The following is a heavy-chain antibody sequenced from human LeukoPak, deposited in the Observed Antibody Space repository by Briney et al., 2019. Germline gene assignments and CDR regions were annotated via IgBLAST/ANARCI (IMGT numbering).Heavy chain of an antibody. V-gene: IGHV3-23*01. CDR1: GFTFTRSA. D-gene: IGHD1-26*01. CDR2: LSDSGGTT. Sequence: GGSLRLSCAASGFTFTRSAMNWVRQAPGKGVEWVSSLSDSGGTTYYADSVKGRFTISRDNSKNTLSVQMNSLRAEDTAVYYCARASCSGSYYFDSWGQGTLVTVSS. J-gene: IGHJ4*02. CDR3: ARASCSGSYYFDS.